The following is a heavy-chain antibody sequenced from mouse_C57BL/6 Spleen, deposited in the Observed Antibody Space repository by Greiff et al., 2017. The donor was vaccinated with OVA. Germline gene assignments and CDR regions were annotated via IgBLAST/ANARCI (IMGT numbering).Heavy chain of an antibody. CDR3: QSTMITTFAY. CDR2: IDPEDGDT. J-gene: IGHJ3*01. Sequence: VQLQQSGAELVRPGASVKLSCTASGFNIKDYYMHWVKQRPEQGLEWIGRIDPEDGDTEYAPKFQGKATMTADTSSNTAYLQLSSLTSEDTAVYYCQSTMITTFAYWGQGTLVTVSA. V-gene: IGHV14-1*01. CDR1: GFNIKDYY. D-gene: IGHD2-4*01.